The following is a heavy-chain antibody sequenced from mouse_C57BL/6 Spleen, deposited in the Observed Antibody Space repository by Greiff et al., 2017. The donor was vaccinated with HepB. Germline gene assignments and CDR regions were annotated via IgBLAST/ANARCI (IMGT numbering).Heavy chain of an antibody. Sequence: EVHLVESGGGLVKPGGSLKLSCAASGFTFSSYAMSWVRQTPEKRLEWVATISDGGSYTYYPDNVKGRFTISRDNAKNNLYLQMSHLKSEDTAMYYCARDQLRLRGYAMDYWGQGTSVTVSS. CDR1: GFTFSSYA. CDR2: ISDGGSYT. CDR3: ARDQLRLRGYAMDY. D-gene: IGHD3-2*02. V-gene: IGHV5-4*01. J-gene: IGHJ4*01.